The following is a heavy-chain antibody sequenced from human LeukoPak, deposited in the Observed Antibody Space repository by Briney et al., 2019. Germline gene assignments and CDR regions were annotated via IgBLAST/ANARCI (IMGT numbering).Heavy chain of an antibody. Sequence: SVKVSCKASGGTFSSYAISWVRQAPGQGLEWMGGIIPIFGTANYAQKFQGRVTITADESTSTAYIELSSLRSEDTAVYYCARGCGGDCPDAEYFQHWGQGTLVTVSS. D-gene: IGHD2-21*02. J-gene: IGHJ1*01. CDR1: GGTFSSYA. V-gene: IGHV1-69*13. CDR3: ARGCGGDCPDAEYFQH. CDR2: IIPIFGTA.